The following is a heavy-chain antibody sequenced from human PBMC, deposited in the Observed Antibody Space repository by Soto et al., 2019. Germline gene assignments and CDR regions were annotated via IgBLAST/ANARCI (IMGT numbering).Heavy chain of an antibody. D-gene: IGHD4-4*01. Sequence: GGSLRLSCAASGFTVSSNYMSWFRQAPGKGLEWVSIINSADRTYYADSVKGRFTISRDNSKNTLDLQMNNVRVEDTAVYYCARDLYYSNRHYYGMDVWGQGTTVTVSS. V-gene: IGHV3-53*01. CDR1: GFTVSSNY. J-gene: IGHJ6*02. CDR2: INSADRT. CDR3: ARDLYYSNRHYYGMDV.